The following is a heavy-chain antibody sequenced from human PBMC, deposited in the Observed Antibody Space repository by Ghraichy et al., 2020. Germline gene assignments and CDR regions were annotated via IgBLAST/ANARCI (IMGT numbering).Heavy chain of an antibody. J-gene: IGHJ4*02. V-gene: IGHV3-49*03. CDR3: TRDYYDSSGYYPFYFDY. D-gene: IGHD3-22*01. CDR2: IRSKAYGGTT. Sequence: LSLTCTASGFTFGDYAMSWFRQAPGKGLEWVGFIRSKAYGGTTEYAASVKGRFTISRDDSKSIAYLQMNSLKTEDTAVYYCTRDYYDSSGYYPFYFDYWGQGTTVTVSS. CDR1: GFTFGDYA.